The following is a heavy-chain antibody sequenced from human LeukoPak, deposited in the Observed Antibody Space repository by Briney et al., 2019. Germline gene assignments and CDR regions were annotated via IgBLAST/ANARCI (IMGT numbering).Heavy chain of an antibody. CDR1: GYTFTGYY. CDR3: ARVRSRPRSLQFPLDAFDI. Sequence: ASVKVSCKASGYTFTGYYMHWVRQAPGQGLEWMGWINPNSGGTNYAQKFQGRVTMTRDTSISTAYMELSRLRSDDTAVYYCARVRSRPRSLQFPLDAFDIWGQGTMVTVSS. CDR2: INPNSGGT. V-gene: IGHV1-2*02. J-gene: IGHJ3*02. D-gene: IGHD5-24*01.